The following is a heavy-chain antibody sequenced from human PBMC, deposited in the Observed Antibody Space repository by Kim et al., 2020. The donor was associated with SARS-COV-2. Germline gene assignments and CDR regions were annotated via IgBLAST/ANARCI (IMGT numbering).Heavy chain of an antibody. J-gene: IGHJ4*02. CDR1: GGSISSSSYY. V-gene: IGHV4-39*01. D-gene: IGHD3-22*01. CDR3: ARQLVGVSSGYYLDY. CDR2: IYYSGST. Sequence: SETLSLTCTVSGGSISSSSYYWGWIRQPPGQGLEWIGSIYYSGSTYYNPSLKRRVTISVDTSKNQFSLKLSSVTAADTAVYYCARQLVGVSSGYYLDYWGQGTLVTVSS.